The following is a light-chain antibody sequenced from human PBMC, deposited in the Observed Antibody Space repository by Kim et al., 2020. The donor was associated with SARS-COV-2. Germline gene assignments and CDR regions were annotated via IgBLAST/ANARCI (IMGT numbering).Light chain of an antibody. CDR1: SSDVGGYNY. J-gene: IGLJ1*01. CDR2: DVS. CDR3: SSYRSSGYV. V-gene: IGLV2-14*03. Sequence: QSALTQPASVSGSPGQSITISCTGTSSDVGGYNYVSWYQQYPGKAPKLMIYDVSKRPSGVSNRFSGSKSGNTASLTISGLQAEDEADYYYSSYRSSGYVFGTGTKVTVL.